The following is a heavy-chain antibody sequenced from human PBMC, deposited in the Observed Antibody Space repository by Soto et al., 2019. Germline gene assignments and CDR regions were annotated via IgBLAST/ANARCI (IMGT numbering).Heavy chain of an antibody. J-gene: IGHJ6*02. CDR3: AREGMGYSYGLLVYGMDV. CDR2: TYYRSKWYN. CDR1: GDSVSSNSAA. V-gene: IGHV6-1*01. D-gene: IGHD5-18*01. Sequence: PSQTLSLTCAISGDSVSSNSAAWNCIRQSPSRGLEWLGRTYYRSKWYNDYAVSVKSRITINPDTSKNQFSLQLNSVTPEDTAVYYCAREGMGYSYGLLVYGMDVWGQGTTVTVSS.